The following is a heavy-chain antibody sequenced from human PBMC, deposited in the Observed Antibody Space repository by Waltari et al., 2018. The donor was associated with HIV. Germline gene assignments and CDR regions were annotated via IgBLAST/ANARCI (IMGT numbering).Heavy chain of an antibody. CDR2: TDHRSEGLQ. CDR3: ARDSNGLDY. J-gene: IGHJ4*02. V-gene: IGHV6-1*01. Sequence: HVQLLQSGPGLIASSQTLSITCAISGASVSSDSAAWNWIRLSPSRGLEWVGRTDHRSEGLQLYAPSVRGRIRVDADSSVNHFSLELQSVTPEDTAVYYCARDSNGLDYWGQGTRVTVSS. D-gene: IGHD2-8*01. CDR1: GASVSSDSAA.